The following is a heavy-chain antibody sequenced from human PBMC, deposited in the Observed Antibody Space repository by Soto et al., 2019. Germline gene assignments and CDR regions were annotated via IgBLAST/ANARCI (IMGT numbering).Heavy chain of an antibody. CDR2: IIPILGIA. Sequence: QVQLVQSGAEVKKPGSSVKVSCKASGGTFSSYTISWVRQAPGQGLEWMGRIIPILGIANYAQKFQGRVTITADKSTSTAYMELSSLRSEDTAVYYCAKDYGDEGDFQHWGQGTLVTVSS. J-gene: IGHJ1*01. CDR1: GGTFSSYT. D-gene: IGHD4-17*01. CDR3: AKDYGDEGDFQH. V-gene: IGHV1-69*02.